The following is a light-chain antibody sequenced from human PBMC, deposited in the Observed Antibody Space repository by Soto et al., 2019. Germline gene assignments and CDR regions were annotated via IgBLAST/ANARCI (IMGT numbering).Light chain of an antibody. CDR1: QSVTSSY. Sequence: EIVLTQSPGTLSLSPGERATLSCRARQSVTSSYLAWYQQKPGQAPRLLIYGASSRATGIPDRFSGSGSGTDFTLTIRRLEPEDCAVYYCQQYGRSPLTFGGGTKVEIK. CDR3: QQYGRSPLT. J-gene: IGKJ4*01. V-gene: IGKV3-20*01. CDR2: GAS.